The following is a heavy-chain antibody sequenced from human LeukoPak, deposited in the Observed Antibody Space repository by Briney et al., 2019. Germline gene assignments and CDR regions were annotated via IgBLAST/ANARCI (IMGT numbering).Heavy chain of an antibody. D-gene: IGHD3-9*01. CDR2: ISSSGSTI. CDR3: ARGGDILTGYAFDY. J-gene: IGHJ4*02. V-gene: IGHV3-48*04. CDR1: GFTFSSYS. Sequence: GGSLRLSCAASGFTFSSYSMNWVRQAPGKGLEWVSYISSSGSTIYYADSVKGRFTISRDNAKNSLYLQMNSLRAEDTAVYYCARGGDILTGYAFDYWGQGTLVTVSS.